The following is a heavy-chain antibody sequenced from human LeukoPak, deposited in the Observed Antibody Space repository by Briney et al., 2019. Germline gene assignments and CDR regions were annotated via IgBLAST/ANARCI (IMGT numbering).Heavy chain of an antibody. D-gene: IGHD2-21*02. V-gene: IGHV4-34*01. Sequence: NPSETLSLTCAVYGGSFSGYYWSWIRQPPGKGLEWIGEINHSGSTNYNPSLKSRVTISVDKSKNQFSLKLSSVTAADTAVYYCAEAYCGGDCYSGRTFDIWGQGTMVTVSS. J-gene: IGHJ3*02. CDR2: INHSGST. CDR3: AEAYCGGDCYSGRTFDI. CDR1: GGSFSGYY.